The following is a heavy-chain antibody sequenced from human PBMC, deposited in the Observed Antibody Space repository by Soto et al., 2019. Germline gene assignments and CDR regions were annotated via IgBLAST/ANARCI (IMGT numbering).Heavy chain of an antibody. Sequence: SETLSLTCTVSGGSISSYYWSWIRQPPGKGLEWIGYIYYSGSTNYNPSLKSRVTISVDTSKNQFSLKLSSVTAADTAVYYCGGIAAHSRRYFDYWGQGTLVTVSS. V-gene: IGHV4-59*01. CDR1: GGSISSYY. J-gene: IGHJ4*02. D-gene: IGHD6-13*01. CDR2: IYYSGST. CDR3: GGIAAHSRRYFDY.